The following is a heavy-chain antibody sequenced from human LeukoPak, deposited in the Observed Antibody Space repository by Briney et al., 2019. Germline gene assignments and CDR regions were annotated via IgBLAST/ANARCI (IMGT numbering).Heavy chain of an antibody. Sequence: ASVKVSCKASGYTFTSYDINSVRQATGQGLEWMGWMNPNSGNTGYAQKFQGRVTMTRNASISTAYMELSSLRSEDTAVYYCATIGVQYYYVDVWGKGTTVTVSS. D-gene: IGHD1-26*01. V-gene: IGHV1-8*01. CDR2: MNPNSGNT. J-gene: IGHJ6*03. CDR3: ATIGVQYYYVDV. CDR1: GYTFTSYD.